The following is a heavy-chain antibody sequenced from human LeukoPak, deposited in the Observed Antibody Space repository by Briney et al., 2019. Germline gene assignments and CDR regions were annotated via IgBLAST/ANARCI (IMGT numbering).Heavy chain of an antibody. V-gene: IGHV3-30*03. Sequence: GGSLRLSCAASGFTFSSYGMHWVRQAPGKGLEWVAVISYDGSNKYYADSVKGRFTISRDNSKNTLYLQMNSLRAEDTAVYYCARDLLEWYFDYWGQGTLVTVSS. CDR2: ISYDGSNK. D-gene: IGHD3-3*01. CDR1: GFTFSSYG. J-gene: IGHJ4*02. CDR3: ARDLLEWYFDY.